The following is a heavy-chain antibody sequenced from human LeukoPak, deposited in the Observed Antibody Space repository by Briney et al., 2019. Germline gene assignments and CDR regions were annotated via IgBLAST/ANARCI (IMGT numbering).Heavy chain of an antibody. V-gene: IGHV4-39*07. CDR3: ARGYCSGGSCYSYYYYNYMDV. CDR1: GFTFSSYT. Sequence: GSLRLSCAASGFTFSSYTMNWVRQPPGKGLEWIGSIYYSGSTYYNPSLKSRVTISVDTSKNQFSLKLSSVTAADTAVYYCARGYCSGGSCYSYYYYNYMDVWGKGTTVTVSS. CDR2: IYYSGST. J-gene: IGHJ6*03. D-gene: IGHD2-15*01.